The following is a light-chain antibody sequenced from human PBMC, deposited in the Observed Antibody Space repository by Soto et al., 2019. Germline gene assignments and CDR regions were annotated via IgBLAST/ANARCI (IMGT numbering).Light chain of an antibody. CDR2: DAI. CDR1: QNIHNH. J-gene: IGKJ2*01. Sequence: EKLMSQSPATLSVSPGERVTLSCRASQNIHNHMSWFLQKPGQTPRLLIYDAIIRAADVPARFSGSWSGTEFTLTINSLQSEDFAVYYCQQYNNWPPYTFGQGTKVDIK. CDR3: QQYNNWPPYT. V-gene: IGKV3-15*01.